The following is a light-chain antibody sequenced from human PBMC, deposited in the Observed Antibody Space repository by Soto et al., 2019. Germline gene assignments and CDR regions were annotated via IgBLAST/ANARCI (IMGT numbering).Light chain of an antibody. V-gene: IGLV1-40*01. Sequence: QSVLTQPPSVSGAPGQRVTISCTGSSSNIGAGYDVHWYQQLPGTAPKLPIYGNSNRPSGVPDRFSGSKSGTSVSLAITGLQAEDEADYYCQSYDSSLSGSVFGGGTKVTVL. J-gene: IGLJ2*01. CDR3: QSYDSSLSGSV. CDR2: GNS. CDR1: SSNIGAGYD.